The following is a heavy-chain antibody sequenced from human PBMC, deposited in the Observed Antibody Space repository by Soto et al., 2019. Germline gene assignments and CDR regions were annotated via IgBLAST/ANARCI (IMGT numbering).Heavy chain of an antibody. CDR1: GFTLSTRDVG. Sequence: QITLNESGPTLVKPTQTLTLTCTFSGFTLSTRDVGVGGIRQPPGKALEWLGVIYWDDDKRYSPSLKSRLTITKDTSKNQVVLRMTKMDPVDTATYYWAHCRGGVAHFSGQGTLVTVSS. D-gene: IGHD3-16*01. CDR2: IYWDDDK. CDR3: AHCRGGVAHF. V-gene: IGHV2-5*02. J-gene: IGHJ4*02.